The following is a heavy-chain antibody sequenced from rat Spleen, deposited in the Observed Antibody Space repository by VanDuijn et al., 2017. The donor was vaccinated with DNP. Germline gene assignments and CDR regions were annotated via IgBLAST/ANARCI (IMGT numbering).Heavy chain of an antibody. Sequence: EVQLMETGGGLVQPGRSLKLSCVASGFTFSGYWMYWIRQAPGKGLEWIASINPDGGRTYYPDSVKGRFTISRDNAKSTLYLQMNSLRSEDMATYYCARRSGISPFDYWGQGVMVTVSS. CDR1: GFTFSGYW. CDR3: ARRSGISPFDY. J-gene: IGHJ2*01. D-gene: IGHD1-4*01. V-gene: IGHV5-58*01. CDR2: INPDGGRT.